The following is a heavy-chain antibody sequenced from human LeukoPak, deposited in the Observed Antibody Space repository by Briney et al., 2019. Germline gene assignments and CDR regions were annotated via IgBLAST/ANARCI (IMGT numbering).Heavy chain of an antibody. V-gene: IGHV3-21*01. Sequence: GGSLRLSCAASGFTFSSYSMNWVRQAPGKGLEWVSSISSSSSYIYYADSVKGRFTISRDNAKNSLYLQMNSLRAEDTAVYYCARDLERFLEWLGGIGAFDIWGQGTMVTVSS. CDR1: GFTFSSYS. CDR3: ARDLERFLEWLGGIGAFDI. J-gene: IGHJ3*02. D-gene: IGHD3-3*01. CDR2: ISSSSSYI.